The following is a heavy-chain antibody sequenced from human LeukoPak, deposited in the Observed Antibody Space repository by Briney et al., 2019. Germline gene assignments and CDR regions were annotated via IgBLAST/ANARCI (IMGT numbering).Heavy chain of an antibody. D-gene: IGHD2-15*01. CDR1: GYTFTSYG. CDR2: ISAYNGNT. CDR3: AKDCKAVAADDAFDI. V-gene: IGHV1-18*01. J-gene: IGHJ3*02. Sequence: ASVKVSCKASGYTFTSYGISWVRQAPGQGLEWMGWISAYNGNTNYAQKLQGRVTMTTDTSTSTAYMELRSLRSDDTAVYYCAKDCKAVAADDAFDIWGQGTMVTVSS.